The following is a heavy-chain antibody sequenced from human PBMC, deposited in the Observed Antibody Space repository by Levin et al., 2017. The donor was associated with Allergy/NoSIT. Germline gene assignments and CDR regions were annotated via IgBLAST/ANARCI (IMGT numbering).Heavy chain of an antibody. V-gene: IGHV4-61*02. CDR2: IYATGTT. Sequence: SETLSLTCTISGGSVSSGSQYWSWIRQPAGKGLEWIGRIYATGTTNYNPSLKSRVTISADTSKNQVSLKLNSVTAADTAVYYCAGGYSRGLGFDPWGQGTLVTVSS. J-gene: IGHJ5*02. CDR1: GGSVSSGSQY. CDR3: AGGYSRGLGFDP. D-gene: IGHD2-15*01.